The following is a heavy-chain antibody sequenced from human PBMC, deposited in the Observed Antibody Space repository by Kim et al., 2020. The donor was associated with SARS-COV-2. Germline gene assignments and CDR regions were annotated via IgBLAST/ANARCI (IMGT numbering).Heavy chain of an antibody. J-gene: IGHJ4*02. Sequence: DSVKGRFTISRDNAKNSLFLQMNSLRAEDTAVYYCARDPEGLPPEESFDYWGQGTLVTVSS. V-gene: IGHV3-21*01. CDR3: ARDPEGLPPEESFDY. D-gene: IGHD5-12*01.